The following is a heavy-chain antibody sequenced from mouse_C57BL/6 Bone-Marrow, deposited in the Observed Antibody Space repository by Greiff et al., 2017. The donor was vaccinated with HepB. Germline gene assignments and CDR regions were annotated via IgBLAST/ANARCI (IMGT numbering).Heavy chain of an antibody. Sequence: VKLQESGPGLVHPGASLKLSCTASGYSFTEYTIHWVNQRSGKGLEWIGWFSPGSGSIKYNEKFTDKATLTADKSSSTVYMELSRLTSEDSAVYFCARHEGDHHYYSNYPRYWGQGTSVTVSS. CDR2: FSPGSGSI. CDR1: GYSFTEYT. V-gene: IGHV1-62-2*01. D-gene: IGHD2-5*01. J-gene: IGHJ4*01. CDR3: ARHEGDHHYYSNYPRY.